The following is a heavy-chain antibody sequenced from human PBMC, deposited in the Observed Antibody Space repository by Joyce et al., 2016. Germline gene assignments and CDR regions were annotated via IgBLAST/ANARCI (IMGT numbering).Heavy chain of an antibody. Sequence: QVQLVESGGGVVQPGRSLRLSCAASGFTFRSYGMFWVRQAPGKGLEWVEVIWYDGSHKYYADFGKGRFTISRDNSKNTLYLQMSSLRAEDTAVYFCARMYSGSNSGFDYWGQGTLVTVSS. J-gene: IGHJ4*02. D-gene: IGHD1-26*01. CDR1: GFTFRSYG. CDR2: IWYDGSHK. CDR3: ARMYSGSNSGFDY. V-gene: IGHV3-33*01.